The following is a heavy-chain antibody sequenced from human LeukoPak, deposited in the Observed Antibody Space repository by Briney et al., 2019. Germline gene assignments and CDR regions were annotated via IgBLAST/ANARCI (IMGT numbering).Heavy chain of an antibody. CDR1: GYTLTELS. CDR2: FDPEDGET. J-gene: IGHJ4*02. D-gene: IGHD3-3*01. Sequence: ASVKVSCKVSGYTLTELSMHWVRQAPGKGLEWMGGFDPEDGETTYAQQFQGRGTMTEDKSTDTAYMELSSLRSEETAVYYCTVRFLEWFDAHYFDYWGQGALVSVSS. V-gene: IGHV1-24*01. CDR3: TVRFLEWFDAHYFDY.